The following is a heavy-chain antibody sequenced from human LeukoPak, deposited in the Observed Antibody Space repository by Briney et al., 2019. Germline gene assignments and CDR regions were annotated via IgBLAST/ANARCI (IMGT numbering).Heavy chain of an antibody. CDR3: ARGTPHGPYYYYIDV. CDR2: IYSSVNT. J-gene: IGHJ6*03. CDR1: GGSISGYY. Sequence: SETLSLTCTVSGGSISGYYWNWIRQPAGNELEWIGRIYSSVNTNYNPSLRSRVTMSLDTSKNQVSLTLSSVTAADTAVYYCARGTPHGPYYYYIDVWGKGTTVTVSS. D-gene: IGHD2-15*01. V-gene: IGHV4-4*07.